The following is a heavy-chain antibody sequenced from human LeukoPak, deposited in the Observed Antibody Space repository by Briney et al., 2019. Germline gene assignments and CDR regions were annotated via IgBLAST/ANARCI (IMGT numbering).Heavy chain of an antibody. Sequence: GGSLRLSCAASGFTFSSYWMSWVRQAPGKGLEWAANIKQDGSEKYYVDSVKGRFTISRDNAKNSLYLQMNSLRAEDTAVYYCASFLMPGIAVAGTFDYWGQGTLVTVSS. D-gene: IGHD6-19*01. V-gene: IGHV3-7*01. J-gene: IGHJ4*02. CDR3: ASFLMPGIAVAGTFDY. CDR2: IKQDGSEK. CDR1: GFTFSSYW.